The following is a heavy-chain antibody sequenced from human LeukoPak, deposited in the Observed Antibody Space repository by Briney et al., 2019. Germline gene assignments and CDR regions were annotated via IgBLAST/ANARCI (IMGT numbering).Heavy chain of an antibody. CDR3: AKELWFGEYSFDY. CDR1: GCTFSSYG. CDR2: ISYDGSNR. Sequence: PGGSLRLSCAASGCTFSSYGMHWVRQAPGKGLEWVAVISYDGSNRYYADSVKGRFTISRDNSKNTLYLQMNSLRAENTAVYYCAKELWFGEYSFDYWGQGTLVTVSS. V-gene: IGHV3-30*18. D-gene: IGHD3-10*01. J-gene: IGHJ4*02.